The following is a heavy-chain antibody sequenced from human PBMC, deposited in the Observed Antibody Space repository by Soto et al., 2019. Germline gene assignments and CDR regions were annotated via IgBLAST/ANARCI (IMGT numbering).Heavy chain of an antibody. CDR2: INSDGSST. CDR3: ARLSSGHYDILTVSGY. CDR1: GFTFSSYA. J-gene: IGHJ4*02. D-gene: IGHD3-9*01. Sequence: GGSLRLSCAASGFTFSSYAMSWVRQAPGKGLVWVSRINSDGSSTSYADSVKGRFTISRDNAKNTLYLQMNSLRAEDTAVYYCARLSSGHYDILTVSGYWGQGTLVTVSS. V-gene: IGHV3-74*01.